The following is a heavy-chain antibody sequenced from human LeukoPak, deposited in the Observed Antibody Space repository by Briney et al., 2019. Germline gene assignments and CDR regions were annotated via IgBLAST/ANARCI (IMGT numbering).Heavy chain of an antibody. CDR2: IYYSGST. V-gene: IGHV4-39*01. CDR3: ARGYGDLGY. CDR1: GGSISSYY. Sequence: SETLSLTCTVSGGSISSYYWSWIRQPPGKGLEWIGSIYYSGSTYYNPSLKSRVTISVDTSKNQFSLKLSSVTAADTAVYYCARGYGDLGYWGQGTLVTVSS. J-gene: IGHJ4*02. D-gene: IGHD4-17*01.